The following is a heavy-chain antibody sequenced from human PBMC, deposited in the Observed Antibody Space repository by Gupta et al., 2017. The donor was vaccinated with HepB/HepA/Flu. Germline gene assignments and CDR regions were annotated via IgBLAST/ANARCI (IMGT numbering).Heavy chain of an antibody. CDR2: IWYDGRKK. D-gene: IGHD5-18*01. J-gene: IGHJ3*02. V-gene: IGHV3-33*01. CDR1: GFTFSSYG. CDR3: ARDTAEDAFDI. Sequence: QVQLVESGGGVVQPGRSLRLSCAASGFTFSSYGMHWVRQAPGKGLEWVEVIWYDGRKKYEADAVKGRFTISRDNAKNTLDMQMKSMRAEDTAVYYGARDTAEDAFDIWGQGTMVTVSS.